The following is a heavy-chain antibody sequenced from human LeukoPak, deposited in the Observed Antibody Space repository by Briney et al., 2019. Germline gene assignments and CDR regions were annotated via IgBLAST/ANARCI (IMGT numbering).Heavy chain of an antibody. CDR1: GYTLTELS. J-gene: IGHJ5*02. D-gene: IGHD2-15*01. Sequence: ASVEVSCKVSGYTLTELSMHWVRQAPGKGLEWMGGFDPEDGETIYAQKFQGRVTMTEDTSTDTAYMELSSLRSEDTAVYYCATAGFCSGGSCYSFPFDPWGQGTLVTVSS. CDR2: FDPEDGET. CDR3: ATAGFCSGGSCYSFPFDP. V-gene: IGHV1-24*01.